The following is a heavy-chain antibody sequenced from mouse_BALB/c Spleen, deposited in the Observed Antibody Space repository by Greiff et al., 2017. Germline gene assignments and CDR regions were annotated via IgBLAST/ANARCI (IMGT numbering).Heavy chain of an antibody. D-gene: IGHD2-14*01. V-gene: IGHV5-6-5*01. Sequence: EVKVVESGGGLVKPGGSLKLSCAASGFTFSSYAMSWVRQTPEKRLEWVASISSGGSTYYPDSVKGRFTISRDNARNILYLQMSSLRSEDTAMYYCARGPYYRYDDGYYFDYWGQGTTLTVSS. CDR3: ARGPYYRYDDGYYFDY. CDR1: GFTFSSYA. CDR2: ISSGGST. J-gene: IGHJ2*01.